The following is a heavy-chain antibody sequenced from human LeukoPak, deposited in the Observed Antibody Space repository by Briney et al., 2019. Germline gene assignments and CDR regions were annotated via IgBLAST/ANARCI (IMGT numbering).Heavy chain of an antibody. CDR2: MSFDGSNK. J-gene: IGHJ5*02. CDR3: AKDQGWFDP. CDR1: GFTFSSYA. V-gene: IGHV3-30*04. Sequence: GRSLRLSCAASGFTFSSYAMHWVRQAPGKGLEWMAVMSFDGSNKYYADSVKGRFTISRDNSENTLYLQMNSLGAEDTAVYYCAKDQGWFDPWGQGTLVTVSS.